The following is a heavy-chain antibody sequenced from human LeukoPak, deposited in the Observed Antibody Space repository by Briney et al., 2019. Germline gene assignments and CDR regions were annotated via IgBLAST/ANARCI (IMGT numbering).Heavy chain of an antibody. CDR3: ARIMGHFDF. Sequence: PSETLSLTCTVSGGSISSYYWTWIRQPPGKGLGWIGYIYYSGSTDYNPSLKSRVTISVDTSKNQFSPKLTSVTAADTAVYYCARIMGHFDFWGQGTLVTVSS. V-gene: IGHV4-59*13. J-gene: IGHJ4*02. CDR1: GGSISSYY. D-gene: IGHD1-26*01. CDR2: IYYSGST.